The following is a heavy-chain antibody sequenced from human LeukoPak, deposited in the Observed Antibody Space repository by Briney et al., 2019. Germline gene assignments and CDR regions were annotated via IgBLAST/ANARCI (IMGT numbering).Heavy chain of an antibody. J-gene: IGHJ6*03. CDR1: GYTFTGYY. V-gene: IGHV1-2*02. CDR2: INPNSGGT. Sequence: ASVKVSCKASGYTFTGYYMHWVRQAPGQGLEWMGWINPNSGGTNYAQKFQGRVTMTRDTSISTAYMELSRLRSDDTAVYYCARADSSGWYGGYYYYYMDVWGKGTTVTVSS. CDR3: ARADSSGWYGGYYYYYMDV. D-gene: IGHD6-19*01.